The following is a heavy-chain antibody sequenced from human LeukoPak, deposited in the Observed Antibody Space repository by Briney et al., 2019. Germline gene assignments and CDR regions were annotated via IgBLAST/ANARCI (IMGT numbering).Heavy chain of an antibody. V-gene: IGHV5-51*01. CDR2: IYPADSDT. J-gene: IGHJ4*02. CDR3: ARGGYSYGPFDY. CDR1: GYNFTTYW. Sequence: VESLKISCKGSGYNFTTYWIGWVRQMPGKGLEWMGIIYPADSDTRYGPSFQGQVTISADNSIRTAYLQWSSLKASDTAIYYCARGGYSYGPFDYWGQGALVTVSS. D-gene: IGHD5-18*01.